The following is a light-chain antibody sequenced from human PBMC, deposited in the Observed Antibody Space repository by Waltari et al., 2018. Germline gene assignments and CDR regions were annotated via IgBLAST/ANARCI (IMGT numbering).Light chain of an antibody. V-gene: IGLV3-21*02. Sequence: PRITCVGDNIGSKGVHWYQQKPGQAPVLVVHDDSDRPSGVPEGFAGSNTGNTATLTLSRGEAGDEADYICQVWDLNSDHVFGSGTMLTVL. CDR2: DDS. J-gene: IGLJ1*01. CDR3: QVWDLNSDHV. CDR1: NIGSKG.